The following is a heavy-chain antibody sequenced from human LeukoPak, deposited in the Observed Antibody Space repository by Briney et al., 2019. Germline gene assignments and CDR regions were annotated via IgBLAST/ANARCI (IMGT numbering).Heavy chain of an antibody. J-gene: IGHJ4*02. Sequence: GGSLRLSCVASGFTFTSYAMTWVRQAPGKGLERVSGINGGGTTKYPDSVGGRFTISRDNSKNTVYLQMNSLRAEDTAVYYCAKEGRLGMDYWGRGTLVTVSS. CDR3: AKEGRLGMDY. CDR1: GFTFTSYA. D-gene: IGHD7-27*01. CDR2: INGGGTT. V-gene: IGHV3-23*01.